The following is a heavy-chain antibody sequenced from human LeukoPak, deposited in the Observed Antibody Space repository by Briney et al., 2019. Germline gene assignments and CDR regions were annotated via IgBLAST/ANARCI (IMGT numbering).Heavy chain of an antibody. D-gene: IGHD6-19*01. J-gene: IGHJ4*02. V-gene: IGHV3-64D*06. CDR2: MSNSGGST. Sequence: GGSLRLSCSASGFTFSSYSMHWVRQAPGKGLEYVSSMSNSGGSTYYADSLKGRFTISRDNSRNTLYLQMSSLRAEDTAVYYCHIALAVNDYWGQGTLVTVSS. CDR3: HIALAVNDY. CDR1: GFTFSSYS.